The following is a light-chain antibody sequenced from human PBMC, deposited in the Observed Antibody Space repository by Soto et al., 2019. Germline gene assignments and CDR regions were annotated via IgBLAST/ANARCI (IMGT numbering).Light chain of an antibody. J-gene: IGKJ4*01. CDR3: QQYESYPMT. CDR1: QSISSW. Sequence: DSPMTQYPSTLSASVGDRVTITCRASQSISSWLAWYQQKPGKAPKLLISKASTLQSGGPPRFSGSGPGTEFTPTISSLQPDDFATDDGQQYESYPMTFGGGTKVEIK. V-gene: IGKV1-5*03. CDR2: KAS.